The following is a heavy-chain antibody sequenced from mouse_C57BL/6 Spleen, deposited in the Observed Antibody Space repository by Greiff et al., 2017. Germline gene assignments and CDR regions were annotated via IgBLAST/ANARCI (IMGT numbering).Heavy chain of an antibody. CDR2: INTNNGGT. CDR3: ASYDGYYEGYFDY. J-gene: IGHJ2*01. Sequence: EVQLQQSGPELVKPGASVKISCKASGYTFTDYYMNWVKQSHGKSLEWIGDINTNNGGTSYNQKFKGKATLTVDKSSSTAYMELLSLTSEDSAVYYCASYDGYYEGYFDYWGQGTTLTVSS. CDR1: GYTFTDYY. V-gene: IGHV1-26*01. D-gene: IGHD2-3*01.